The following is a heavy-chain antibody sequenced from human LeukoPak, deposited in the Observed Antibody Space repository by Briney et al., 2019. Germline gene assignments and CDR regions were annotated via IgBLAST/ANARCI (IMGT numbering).Heavy chain of an antibody. CDR1: GITLSNYG. D-gene: IGHD3-22*01. V-gene: IGHV3-23*01. J-gene: IGHJ4*02. CDR3: AKRGVVIRVILVGFHKAAYYFDF. CDR2: ISDSGGST. Sequence: GGSLRLSCAVSGITLSNYGMSWVRQASGKGLEWVAGISDSGGSTSYADSVKGRFTISRDNPKNTLYLQMNSLRAEDTAVYFCAKRGVVIRVILVGFHKAAYYFDFWGQGALVTVSS.